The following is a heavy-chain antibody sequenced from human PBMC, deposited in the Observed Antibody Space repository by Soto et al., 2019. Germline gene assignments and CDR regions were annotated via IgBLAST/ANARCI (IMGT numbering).Heavy chain of an antibody. CDR2: IYYSGRS. Sequence: SETLSLTCTVSGGSITSSSYYWGWIRQPPGKGLEWIGGIYYSGRSYYNPSLKSRVTMSVDTSKNQLSLTLNSVTAADAAVYYCARQRTTVVTQAYFDHWGQGTLVTVSS. J-gene: IGHJ4*02. V-gene: IGHV4-39*01. CDR3: ARQRTTVVTQAYFDH. CDR1: GGSITSSSYY. D-gene: IGHD4-17*01.